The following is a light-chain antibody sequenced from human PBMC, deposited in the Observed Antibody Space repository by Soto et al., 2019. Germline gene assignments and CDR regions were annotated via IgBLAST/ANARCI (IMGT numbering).Light chain of an antibody. J-gene: IGLJ1*01. Sequence: QSVLTQPPSVSGAPGQRVTISCTGSSSNFGAGNDVQWYQQVSGTAPKLLIFGNNNWPSGVPGRFSGSKSGTSASLAISGLQAEDEADYYCQSYDSSLRGYVFGTGTKLTVL. V-gene: IGLV1-40*01. CDR2: GNN. CDR3: QSYDSSLRGYV. CDR1: SSNFGAGND.